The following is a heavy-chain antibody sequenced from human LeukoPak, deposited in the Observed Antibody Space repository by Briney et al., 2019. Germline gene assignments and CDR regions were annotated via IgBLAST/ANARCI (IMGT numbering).Heavy chain of an antibody. CDR3: ARDISDYSLNYYYYYYMDV. J-gene: IGHJ6*03. Sequence: SETLSLTCAVYGGSFSGYYWSWIRQPPGKGLEWVGEINHSGSTNYNPSLKSRVTISVDTSKNQFSLKLSSVTAADTAVYYCARDISDYSLNYYYYYYMDVWGKGTTVTVSS. CDR2: INHSGST. CDR1: GGSFSGYY. D-gene: IGHD4-11*01. V-gene: IGHV4-34*01.